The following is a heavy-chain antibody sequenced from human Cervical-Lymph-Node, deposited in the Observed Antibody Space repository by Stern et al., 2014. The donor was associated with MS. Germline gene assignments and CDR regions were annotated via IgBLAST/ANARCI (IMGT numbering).Heavy chain of an antibody. J-gene: IGHJ4*02. D-gene: IGHD2-8*02. CDR1: GDSISSYTHY. V-gene: IGHV4-39*01. CDR3: AKHACTGAACPFDL. CDR2: VYYSGAT. Sequence: QLQLQESGPGLVKPSETLSLTCAVSGDSISSYTHYWAWIRQPPGKGLEWIGSVYYSGATYYNPSLKSPVTISVDQSKNLFSLGLNSVTAADTAVYYCAKHACTGAACPFDLWGQGTLVTVSS.